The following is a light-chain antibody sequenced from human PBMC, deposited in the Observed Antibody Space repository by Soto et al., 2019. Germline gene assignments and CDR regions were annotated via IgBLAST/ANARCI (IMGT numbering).Light chain of an antibody. CDR1: QSVSSSY. CDR3: QQYGSSLYT. J-gene: IGKJ2*01. V-gene: IGKV3-20*01. CDR2: GAS. Sequence: EIVLTQSPGTLSLSPGERATLSCRASQSVSSSYVAWYQQKPGQAPRLLIYGASSRATGIPDRFSGSGSGTDFTLTMSRLEPEDFAVYYCQQYGSSLYTFGQGTKLEIK.